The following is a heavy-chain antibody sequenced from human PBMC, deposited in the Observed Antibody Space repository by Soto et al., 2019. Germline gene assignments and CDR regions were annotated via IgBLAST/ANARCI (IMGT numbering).Heavy chain of an antibody. Sequence: SETLSLTCTVSGGSISSGGYYWSWIRQHPGKGLEWIGYIYYSGSTYYNPSLKSRVTISVDTSKNQFSLKLSSVTAADTAVYYCARIPQNYYDSSGYYYFDYWGQGTLVTAPQ. CDR2: IYYSGST. V-gene: IGHV4-31*03. D-gene: IGHD3-22*01. J-gene: IGHJ4*02. CDR3: ARIPQNYYDSSGYYYFDY. CDR1: GGSISSGGYY.